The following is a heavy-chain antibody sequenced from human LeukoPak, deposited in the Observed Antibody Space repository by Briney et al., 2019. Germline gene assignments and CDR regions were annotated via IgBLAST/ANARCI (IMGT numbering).Heavy chain of an antibody. J-gene: IGHJ4*02. CDR2: ISYDGSNK. Sequence: PGRSLRLSCAASGFTFSSYAMHWVRQAPGKGLEWVAVISYDGSNKYYADSVKGRLTISRDNSKNTLYLQMNSLRAEDTAVYYCPRERYYYDSSGSYYFDYWGQGTLVTVSS. CDR3: PRERYYYDSSGSYYFDY. CDR1: GFTFSSYA. D-gene: IGHD3-22*01. V-gene: IGHV3-30-3*01.